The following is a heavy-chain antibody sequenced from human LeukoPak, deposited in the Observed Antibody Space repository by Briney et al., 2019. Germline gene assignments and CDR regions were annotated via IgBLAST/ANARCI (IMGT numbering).Heavy chain of an antibody. CDR2: IYYSGST. D-gene: IGHD2-2*02. Sequence: SETLSLTCTVSGGSISSYYWSWIRQPPGKGLGWIGSIYYSGSTNYNPSLKSRVTISVDTSKNQFSLKLSSVTAADTAVYYCARGIQLQYNYYYYYMDVWGKGTTVTISS. J-gene: IGHJ6*03. CDR1: GGSISSYY. CDR3: ARGIQLQYNYYYYYMDV. V-gene: IGHV4-59*01.